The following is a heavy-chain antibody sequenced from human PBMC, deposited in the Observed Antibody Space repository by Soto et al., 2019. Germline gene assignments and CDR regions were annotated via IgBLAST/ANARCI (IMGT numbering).Heavy chain of an antibody. CDR2: ISYDGSNK. Sequence: LXLSCATSRFTFSIYSLHWVRQAPGQGLECVAVISYDGSNKYYADSVKGRFTISRDNSKNTLYLQMNSLRAEDTAVYYCAREDGPYYDFWSGYSNGMDVWGQGTTVTVSS. CDR3: AREDGPYYDFWSGYSNGMDV. J-gene: IGHJ6*02. D-gene: IGHD3-3*01. V-gene: IGHV3-30-3*01. CDR1: RFTFSIYS.